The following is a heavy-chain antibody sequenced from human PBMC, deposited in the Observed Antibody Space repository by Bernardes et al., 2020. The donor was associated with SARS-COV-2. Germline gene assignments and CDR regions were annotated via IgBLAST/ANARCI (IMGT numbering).Heavy chain of an antibody. CDR1: GFTFSSYS. V-gene: IGHV3-21*01. J-gene: IGHJ3*02. D-gene: IGHD4-17*01. CDR3: ARDLGLHDYGDYGGAFDI. Sequence: GGSLRLSCAASGFTFSSYSMNWVRQAPGKGLEWVSAISTSSSYKYYSDSVKGRFTISRDNARNSLYLQMNSLRAEDTTVYFCARDLGLHDYGDYGGAFDIWGQGTMVIVSS. CDR2: ISTSSSYK.